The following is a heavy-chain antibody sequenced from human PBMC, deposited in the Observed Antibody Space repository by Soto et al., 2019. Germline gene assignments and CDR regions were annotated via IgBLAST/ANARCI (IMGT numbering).Heavy chain of an antibody. CDR1: GFTFSSYA. J-gene: IGHJ4*02. D-gene: IGHD6-19*01. Sequence: VQLLESGGGLVQPGGSLRLSCAASGFTFSSYAMSWVRQAPGKGLEWVSVISDSGSTTYYADSVKGRFTISRDNSKNTLYLQMNSLRAEDTAVYYCAKTSGWFDAFDYWGQGTLVTVSS. CDR2: ISDSGSTT. CDR3: AKTSGWFDAFDY. V-gene: IGHV3-23*01.